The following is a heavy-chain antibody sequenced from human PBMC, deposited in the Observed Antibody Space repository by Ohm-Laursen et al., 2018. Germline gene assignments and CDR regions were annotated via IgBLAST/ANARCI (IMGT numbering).Heavy chain of an antibody. D-gene: IGHD4-17*01. Sequence: TQTLTLTGTFSGFSLSTNGVGVGWIRQPPGKALEWLALIYWDDNKRYNPSVVSTLTITKDTSKNQVVLTLTNMDPVDTATYYCVRTKHGDYHDFWGQGTLVTVSS. CDR3: VRTKHGDYHDF. CDR2: IYWDDNK. V-gene: IGHV2-5*02. J-gene: IGHJ4*02. CDR1: GFSLSTNGVG.